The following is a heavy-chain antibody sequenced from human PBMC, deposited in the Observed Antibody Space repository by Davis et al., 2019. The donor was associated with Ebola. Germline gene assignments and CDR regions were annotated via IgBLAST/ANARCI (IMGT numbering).Heavy chain of an antibody. V-gene: IGHV1-3*01. CDR3: ATGSQLGYYYYYGMDV. CDR1: GYTFTSYA. Sequence: ASVKVSCKASGYTFTSYAMHWVRQAPGQRLEWMGWINAGNGNTKYSQKFQGRVTMTEDTSTDTAYMELSSLRSEDTAVYYCATGSQLGYYYYYGMDVWGQGTTVTVSS. J-gene: IGHJ6*02. D-gene: IGHD6-13*01. CDR2: INAGNGNT.